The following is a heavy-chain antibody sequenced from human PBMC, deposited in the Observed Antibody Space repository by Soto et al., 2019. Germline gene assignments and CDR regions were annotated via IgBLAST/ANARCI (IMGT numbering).Heavy chain of an antibody. V-gene: IGHV3-23*01. CDR1: GFTFSSYA. D-gene: IGHD1-26*01. CDR2: ISGSGGST. J-gene: IGHJ4*02. Sequence: EVQLLESGGGLVQPGGSLRLSCAASGFTFSSYAMSWVRQAPGKGLEWVSVISGSGGSTYYADSVKGRFTISRDNSKNTLYLQMNSLRAEDTAVDYCARRGSGIYYDYWGQGTLVTVSS. CDR3: ARRGSGIYYDY.